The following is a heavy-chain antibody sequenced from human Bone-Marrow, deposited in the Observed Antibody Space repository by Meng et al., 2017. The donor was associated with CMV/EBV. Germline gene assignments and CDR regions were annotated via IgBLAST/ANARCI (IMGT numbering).Heavy chain of an antibody. CDR3: ARFLGRDYFYF. J-gene: IGHJ4*02. CDR2: VYYSGST. CDR1: GGSISGYY. Sequence: SETLSLTCTVSGGSISGYYWSWIRQPPGKGLEWIGYVYYSGSTNYNPSLKSRVTMSVDTSKNQFSLNLNSVTAADTAVYYCARFLGRDYFYFWAQGTLVTVSS. V-gene: IGHV4-59*01. D-gene: IGHD3-10*01.